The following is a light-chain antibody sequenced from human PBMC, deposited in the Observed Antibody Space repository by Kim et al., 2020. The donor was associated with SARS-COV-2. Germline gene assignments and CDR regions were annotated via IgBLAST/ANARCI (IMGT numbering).Light chain of an antibody. V-gene: IGKV1-39*01. CDR1: QSISSY. CDR3: QQNYRTPPT. Sequence: DIQMTQSPSSLSASVGDRVNITCRASQSISSYLNWYQQKPGKAPKLLIYAASSLQRGVPSRFSGSVSGTDFTLTISSLQPEDVATYYCQQNYRTPPTFGGGTKVEIK. CDR2: AAS. J-gene: IGKJ4*01.